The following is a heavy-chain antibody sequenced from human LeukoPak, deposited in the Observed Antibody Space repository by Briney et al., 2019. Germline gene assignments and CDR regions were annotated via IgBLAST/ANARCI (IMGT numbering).Heavy chain of an antibody. Sequence: GRSLRLSCPASGFTFSSYGMHWVRQAPGKGLEWVAVIWYDGSNKYYADSVKGRFTISRDNSKNTLYLQMNSLRAEDTAVYYCAKIPLDSSDLDYWGQGTLVTVSS. V-gene: IGHV3-33*06. CDR2: IWYDGSNK. J-gene: IGHJ4*02. CDR1: GFTFSSYG. D-gene: IGHD6-19*01. CDR3: AKIPLDSSDLDY.